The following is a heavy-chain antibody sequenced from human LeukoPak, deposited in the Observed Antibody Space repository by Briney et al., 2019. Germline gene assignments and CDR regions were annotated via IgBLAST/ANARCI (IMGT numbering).Heavy chain of an antibody. V-gene: IGHV4-59*01. D-gene: IGHD7-27*01. CDR2: IYYSGST. CDR1: GGSISSSY. Sequence: PSETLSLTCTVSGGSISSSYWNWFRQPPGKGLEWIGYIYYSGSTNYNPSLKSRVTISVDTSKSQFSLELSSVTAADTAVYYCARGWGYFDFWGQGTLVTVSS. CDR3: ARGWGYFDF. J-gene: IGHJ4*02.